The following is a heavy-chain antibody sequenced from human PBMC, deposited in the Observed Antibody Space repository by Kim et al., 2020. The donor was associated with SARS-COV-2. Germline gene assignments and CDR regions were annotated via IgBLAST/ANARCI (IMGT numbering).Heavy chain of an antibody. Sequence: GGSLRLSCVASGFTFSSYGMSWVRQAPGKGLEWVSGIIDSGSSANYIDSVKGRFTISRDNSKNTVYLQMNSLRVEDRAVYYCGKCSGGNCRDSYFDYWGQGTLVTVSS. J-gene: IGHJ4*02. V-gene: IGHV3-23*01. CDR1: GFTFSSYG. CDR2: IIDSGSSA. D-gene: IGHD2-15*01. CDR3: GKCSGGNCRDSYFDY.